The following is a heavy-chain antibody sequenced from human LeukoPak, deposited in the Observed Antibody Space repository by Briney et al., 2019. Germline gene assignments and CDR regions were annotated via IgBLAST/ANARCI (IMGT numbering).Heavy chain of an antibody. CDR1: GGSISSYY. V-gene: IGHV4-59*07. CDR3: GGRSGYYPSIDY. D-gene: IGHD3-22*01. J-gene: IGHJ4*02. CDR2: IYYSGST. Sequence: SDTLSLTCTLSGGSISSYYWSWIRQPPRKGLGWIGYIYYSGSTNYNPSLKSRVTISVDTSKNQFSLKLSSVTAADTAVYYCGGRSGYYPSIDYWGQGTLVTVSS.